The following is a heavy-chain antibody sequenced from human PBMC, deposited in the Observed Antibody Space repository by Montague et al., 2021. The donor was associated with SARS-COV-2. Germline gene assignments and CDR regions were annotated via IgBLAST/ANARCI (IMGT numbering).Heavy chain of an antibody. Sequence: SLRLSCAASGFTFSDYAIHWVRQAPGKGLEWGAVISYNGGYRDYADSVKDRFTISRDNFKNMMSLQMNSLRPEDTAVYYCARDRAPYFDWLAPYYYGMDVWGQGATVTVSS. CDR3: ARDRAPYFDWLAPYYYGMDV. V-gene: IGHV3-30-3*01. CDR1: GFTFSDYA. CDR2: ISYNGGYR. D-gene: IGHD3-9*01. J-gene: IGHJ6*02.